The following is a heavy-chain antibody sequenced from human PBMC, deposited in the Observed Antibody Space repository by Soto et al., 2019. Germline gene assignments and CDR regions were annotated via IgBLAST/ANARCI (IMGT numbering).Heavy chain of an antibody. J-gene: IGHJ6*02. CDR3: ARRVXKADSSSWGHYYYGMDV. V-gene: IGHV5-51*01. CDR1: GYSFTIYW. Sequence: PGESLKISCKGSGYSFTIYWIGWVRQMPGKGLEWMGIIYPGDSDTRYSPSFQGQVTISADKSISTAYLQWSSLKASDTAMYYCARRVXKADSSSWGHYYYGMDVWGQGTTVTVSS. CDR2: IYPGDSDT. D-gene: IGHD6-13*01.